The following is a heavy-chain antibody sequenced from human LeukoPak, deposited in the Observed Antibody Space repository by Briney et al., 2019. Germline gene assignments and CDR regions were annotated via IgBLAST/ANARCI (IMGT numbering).Heavy chain of an antibody. V-gene: IGHV3-73*01. J-gene: IGHJ4*02. Sequence: GGSLRLSCAASGFTFSGSAMHWVRQASGKGLEWVGRIRSKANSYATAYAASVKGRFTISRDDSKNTAYLQMNSLKPEDTAVYYCTRRGDWNYDYWGQGTLVTVSS. D-gene: IGHD1-7*01. CDR3: TRRGDWNYDY. CDR1: GFTFSGSA. CDR2: IRSKANSYAT.